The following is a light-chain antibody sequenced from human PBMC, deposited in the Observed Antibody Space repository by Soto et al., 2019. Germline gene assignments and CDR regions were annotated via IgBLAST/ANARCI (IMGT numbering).Light chain of an antibody. CDR1: QSVDSY. Sequence: EIVLTQSPVTLSLSPGERATLYRRASQSVDSYLAWYQQKPCQAPRLLIYGTSDRATGTPDRFSGSGSGTDFTLTISRLEPGDSAVYYCQQFDDSVTFGQGTRLEIK. CDR3: QQFDDSVT. V-gene: IGKV3-20*01. J-gene: IGKJ5*01. CDR2: GTS.